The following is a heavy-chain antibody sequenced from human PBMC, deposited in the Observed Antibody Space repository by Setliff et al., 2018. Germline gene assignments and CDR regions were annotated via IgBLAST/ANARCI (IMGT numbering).Heavy chain of an antibody. CDR1: GFTFSDSW. V-gene: IGHV3-7*01. J-gene: IGHJ4*02. Sequence: GGSLRLSCAASGFTFSDSWMSWVRQAPGKGLEWVANINQDGSDKNYIDSVKGRFTISRDNAKNSAYLQLNSLRAEDTAIYYCARDRGGASTRDHWGQGTLVTVSS. CDR2: INQDGSDK. CDR3: ARDRGGASTRDH. D-gene: IGHD1-26*01.